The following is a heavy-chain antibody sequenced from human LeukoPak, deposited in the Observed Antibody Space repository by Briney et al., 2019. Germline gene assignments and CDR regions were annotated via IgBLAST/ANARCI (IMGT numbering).Heavy chain of an antibody. V-gene: IGHV4-59*11. CDR1: GWSLNNHY. CDR2: VLDSERT. D-gene: IGHD5-18*01. CDR3: ATIKRGSIFGYFDF. Sequence: SETLSITCAVYGWSLNNHYWIWIRQPPGKGLEWIGYVLDSERTKDNPSLKSRATLSADTSKNQFSLRLTSVTAADSAVYYCATIKRGSIFGYFDFWGQGVLVTVSS. J-gene: IGHJ4*02.